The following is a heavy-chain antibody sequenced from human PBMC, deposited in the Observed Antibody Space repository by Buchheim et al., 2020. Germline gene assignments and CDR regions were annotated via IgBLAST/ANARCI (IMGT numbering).Heavy chain of an antibody. Sequence: QVQLVESGGGLVKPGGSLRLSCAASGFTFSDYYMSWIRQAPGKGLEWVSELRRGGSTIYYGGSVKGRFTISRDNAKNSLYLQMNSLRAEDTAVYYCVTPSVLPDYYYYYMDVWGKGTT. CDR1: GFTFSDYY. V-gene: IGHV3-11*01. D-gene: IGHD1-14*01. CDR2: LRRGGSTI. J-gene: IGHJ6*03. CDR3: VTPSVLPDYYYYYMDV.